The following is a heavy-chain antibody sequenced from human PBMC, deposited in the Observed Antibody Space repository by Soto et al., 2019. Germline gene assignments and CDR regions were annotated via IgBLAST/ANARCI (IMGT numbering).Heavy chain of an antibody. CDR3: TRDQPITP. CDR1: GFTFGGYA. Sequence: GGSLRLSCTASGFTFGGYAMNWVRQAPGKGLEWVGFIRSKGSGGTSEYAASVKGRFTFSRDDSKSIAYLQMNSLKIEDTAVYYCTRDQPITPWGQGTMVTVSS. D-gene: IGHD3-10*01. CDR2: IRSKGSGGTS. J-gene: IGHJ3*01. V-gene: IGHV3-49*04.